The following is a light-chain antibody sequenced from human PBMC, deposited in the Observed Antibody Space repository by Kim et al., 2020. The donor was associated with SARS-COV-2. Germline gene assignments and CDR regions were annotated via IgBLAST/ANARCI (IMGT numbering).Light chain of an antibody. CDR3: QQTHSFPLT. J-gene: IGKJ4*01. CDR2: EAS. CDR1: QDISSW. Sequence: DIQMTQSPSSVSASVGDRVTITCRASQDISSWLGWYQQKPGKAPKVLIYEASNLQSGVPSRFSGSGSGTDFTLTINSLQPEDFATYYCQQTHSFPLTNGGGTKVDIK. V-gene: IGKV1D-12*01.